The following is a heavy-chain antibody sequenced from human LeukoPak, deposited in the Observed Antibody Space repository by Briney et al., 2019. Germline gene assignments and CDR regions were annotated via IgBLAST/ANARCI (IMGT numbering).Heavy chain of an antibody. CDR3: AKDNYDSSGYDIDY. D-gene: IGHD3-22*01. Sequence: GGSLRLSCAASGFTFSSYGMHWVRQAPGKGLEWVAVISYDGSNKYYADSVKGRFTISRDNSKNTLYLQMNSLRAEDTAVYYCAKDNYDSSGYDIDYWGQGTLVTVSS. J-gene: IGHJ4*02. V-gene: IGHV3-30*18. CDR1: GFTFSSYG. CDR2: ISYDGSNK.